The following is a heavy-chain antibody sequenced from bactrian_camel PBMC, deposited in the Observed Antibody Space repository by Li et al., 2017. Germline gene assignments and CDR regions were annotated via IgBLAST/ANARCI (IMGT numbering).Heavy chain of an antibody. CDR1: GYTLSSNW. J-gene: IGHJ4*01. V-gene: IGHV3S1*01. Sequence: QVQLVESGGGWVQSGGSLRLSCAASGYTLSSNWMYWVRQAPGMGLEWVSTIRADGGGTYYADSVKGRFTISRDNAKNTVYLLMNSLKPEDTAVYYCVKPNPDARGGFDHWGQGTQVTVS. CDR2: IRADGGGT. CDR3: VKPNPDARGGFDH. D-gene: IGHD1*01.